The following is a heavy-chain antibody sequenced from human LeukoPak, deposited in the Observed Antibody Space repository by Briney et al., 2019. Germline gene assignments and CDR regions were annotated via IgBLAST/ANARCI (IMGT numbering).Heavy chain of an antibody. CDR3: ARDILSGSPDAFDI. D-gene: IGHD1-26*01. J-gene: IGHJ3*02. CDR2: IYYSGST. V-gene: IGHV4-59*01. CDR1: GGSISSYY. Sequence: KPSETLSLTCTVSGGSISSYYWSWIRQPPGKGLEWIGYIYYSGSTNYNPSLKSRVTISVDTSKNQFSLKLSSVTAADTAVYYCARDILSGSPDAFDIWGQGTMVTVSS.